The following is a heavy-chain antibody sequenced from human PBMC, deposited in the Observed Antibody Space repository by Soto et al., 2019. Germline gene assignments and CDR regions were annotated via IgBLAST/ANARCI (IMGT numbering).Heavy chain of an antibody. V-gene: IGHV4-59*01. J-gene: IGHJ4*02. CDR3: ARDDGKVEFDY. Sequence: SETLSLTCTVSGGSISSYYWSWIRQPPGKGLEWIGYIYYSGSTNYNPSLKSRVTISVDTSKNQFSLKLSSVTAADTAVYYCARDDGKVEFDYWGQGTLVTVSS. CDR1: GGSISSYY. CDR2: IYYSGST.